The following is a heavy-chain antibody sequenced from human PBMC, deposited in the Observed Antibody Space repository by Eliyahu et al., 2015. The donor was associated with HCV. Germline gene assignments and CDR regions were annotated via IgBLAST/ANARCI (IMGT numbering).Heavy chain of an antibody. CDR2: ISGSGGST. CDR1: GFTFSSYA. D-gene: IGHD2-2*01. CDR3: AIVVVPAAMSPEVYYFDY. V-gene: IGHV3-23*01. J-gene: IGHJ4*02. Sequence: EVQLLESGGGLVQPGGSLRLSCAASGFTFSSYAXXWVRQAPGKGLEWVSAISGSGGSTYYADSVKGRFTISRDNSKNTLYLQMNSLRAEDTAVYYCAIVVVPAAMSPEVYYFDYWGQGTLVTVSS.